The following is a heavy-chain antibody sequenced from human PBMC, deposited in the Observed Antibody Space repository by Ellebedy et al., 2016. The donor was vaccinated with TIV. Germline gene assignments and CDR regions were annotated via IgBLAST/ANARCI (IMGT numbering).Heavy chain of an antibody. Sequence: GESLKISCAASGFTFRSWNMHWVRQAPGKGLEWVAALWLDGTNDFYADSVKGRFTISRDTSKSALYLQMNSLRAEDTAVYYCAKDWGDYPEYYFDYWGQGTLVTVSS. D-gene: IGHD4-17*01. CDR1: GFTFRSWN. CDR3: AKDWGDYPEYYFDY. V-gene: IGHV3-33*06. CDR2: LWLDGTND. J-gene: IGHJ4*02.